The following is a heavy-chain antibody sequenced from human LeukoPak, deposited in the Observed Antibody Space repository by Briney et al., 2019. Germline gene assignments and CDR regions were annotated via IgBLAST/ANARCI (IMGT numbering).Heavy chain of an antibody. J-gene: IGHJ4*02. V-gene: IGHV1-2*02. CDR3: ARAPYEMGYY. D-gene: IGHD5-24*01. CDR1: GYTFTGYY. Sequence: ASVKVSCSASGYTFTGYYMHWVRQAPGQGLEWMGGINHNSGGTNYAQKFQGRVTMTRDTSISTAYMELSRLRSDDTAVYYCARAPYEMGYYWGQGTLVTVSS. CDR2: INHNSGGT.